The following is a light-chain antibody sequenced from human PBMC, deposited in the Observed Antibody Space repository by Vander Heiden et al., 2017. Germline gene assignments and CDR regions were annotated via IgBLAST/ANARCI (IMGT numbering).Light chain of an antibody. CDR2: DAS. Sequence: IVLSHSPASLSLSAGERSTLSCRASQSFSSYLAWYQQKPGQAPSLLIFDASNRATGIPARFSGSGSGTDFTLTISSLEPEDFALYHCQQRSNWPLTFGGGTKVEIK. V-gene: IGKV3-11*01. CDR3: QQRSNWPLT. CDR1: QSFSSY. J-gene: IGKJ4*01.